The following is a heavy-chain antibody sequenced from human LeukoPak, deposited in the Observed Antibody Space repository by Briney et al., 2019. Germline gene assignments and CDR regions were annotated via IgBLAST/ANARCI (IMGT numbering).Heavy chain of an antibody. J-gene: IGHJ4*02. Sequence: SETLSLTCTVSGYSISSGYYWGWIRQPPGKGLEWIGSIYHSGSTYYNPSLKSRVTISVDTSKNQFSLKLSSVTAADTAVYYCARGFAMTEDYWGQGTLVTVSS. CDR1: GYSISSGYY. CDR3: ARGFAMTEDY. D-gene: IGHD2-2*01. CDR2: IYHSGST. V-gene: IGHV4-38-2*02.